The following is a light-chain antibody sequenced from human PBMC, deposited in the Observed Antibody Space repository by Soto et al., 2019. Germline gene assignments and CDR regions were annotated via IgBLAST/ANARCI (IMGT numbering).Light chain of an antibody. CDR2: GDT. CDR1: SSHIGAGSG. Sequence: HSVLTQPASVSGAPRESVTISCAETSSHIGAGSGVHWYQHLLGTAPKLLLNGDTNRPSGVPDRFYGSKSGTSASLAIAGLLHEDEADYYCQSYDSSLRHWVFGGGTTLTVL. CDR3: QSYDSSLRHWV. J-gene: IGLJ3*02. V-gene: IGLV1-40*01.